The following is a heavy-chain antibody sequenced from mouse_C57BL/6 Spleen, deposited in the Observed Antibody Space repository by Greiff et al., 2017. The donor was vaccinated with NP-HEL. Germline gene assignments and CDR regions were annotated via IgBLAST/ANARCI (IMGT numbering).Heavy chain of an antibody. CDR2: IYPGDGDT. J-gene: IGHJ2*01. V-gene: IGHV1-80*01. CDR1: GYAFSSYW. CDR3: ARRAPYGSSYYFDY. Sequence: VQLQQSGAELVKPGASVKISCKASGYAFSSYWMNWVKQRPGKGLEWIGQIYPGDGDTNYNGKFKGKATLTADKSSSTAYMQLSSLTSEDSAVYFCARRAPYGSSYYFDYWGQGTTLTVSS. D-gene: IGHD1-1*01.